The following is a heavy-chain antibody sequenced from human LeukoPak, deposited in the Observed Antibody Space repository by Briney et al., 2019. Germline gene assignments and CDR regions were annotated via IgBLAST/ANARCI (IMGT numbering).Heavy chain of an antibody. CDR2: ISSSSSYI. V-gene: IGHV3-21*01. D-gene: IGHD2-15*01. Sequence: GGSLRLSCAASGFTFSGYSMNWVRQAPGKGLEWVSSISSSSSYIYYADSAKGRFTISRDNAKNSLYLQMNSLRAEDTAVYYCARDRSSGGSCYSHWGQGTLVTVSS. CDR3: ARDRSSGGSCYSH. CDR1: GFTFSGYS. J-gene: IGHJ1*01.